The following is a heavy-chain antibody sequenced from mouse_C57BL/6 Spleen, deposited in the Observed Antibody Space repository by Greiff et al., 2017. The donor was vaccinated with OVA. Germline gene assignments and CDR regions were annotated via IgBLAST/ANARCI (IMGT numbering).Heavy chain of an antibody. CDR1: GYTFTSYW. Sequence: QVQLQQPGAELVMPGASVKLSCKASGYTFTSYWMHWVKQRPGQGLEWIGEIDPSDSYTNYNQKFKGKSTLTVDKSSSTAYMQLSSLTSEDSAVYYCARSRGPGYFDYWGQGTTLTVSS. J-gene: IGHJ2*01. V-gene: IGHV1-69*01. CDR3: ARSRGPGYFDY. CDR2: IDPSDSYT.